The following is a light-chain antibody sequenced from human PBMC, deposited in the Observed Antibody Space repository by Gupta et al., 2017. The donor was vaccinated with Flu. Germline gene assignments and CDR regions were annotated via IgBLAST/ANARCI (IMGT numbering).Light chain of an antibody. CDR2: VAS. CDR3: HQSDSITPWA. CDR1: QSIYNY. J-gene: IGKJ1*01. V-gene: IGKV1-39*01. Sequence: DIQMTQSPSSLSASVGDRVTITCRTSQSIYNYLNWYQQKPGKAPKLLIYVASSWQSGVPSRFSGSGFGTDLTLTISSRQQEDFATYYCHQSDSITPWAFGQGTKVEI.